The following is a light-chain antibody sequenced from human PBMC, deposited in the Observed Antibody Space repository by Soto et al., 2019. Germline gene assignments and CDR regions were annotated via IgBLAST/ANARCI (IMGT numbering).Light chain of an antibody. CDR3: QSYDSSNHVV. CDR1: SGSIASNY. Sequence: NFMLTQPHSVSESPGKTVTISCTGSSGSIASNYVQWYQQRPGSAPTTVIYEDNQRPSGVPDRFSGSIDSSSNSASPTISVLKTEDEADYYCQSYDSSNHVVFGGGTKLTVL. CDR2: EDN. V-gene: IGLV6-57*02. J-gene: IGLJ2*01.